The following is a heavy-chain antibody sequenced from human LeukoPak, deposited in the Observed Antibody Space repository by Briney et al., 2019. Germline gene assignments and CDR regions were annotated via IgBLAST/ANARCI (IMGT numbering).Heavy chain of an antibody. Sequence: PGGSLRLSCAASGFTFSSYSMNWVRQAPGKGLEWVSSISSSSSYIYYVDSVEGRFTISRDNAKNSLYLQMNSLRAEDTAVYYCARDGGRAVAGKNYYYYYYMDVWGKGTTVTVSS. J-gene: IGHJ6*03. CDR3: ARDGGRAVAGKNYYYYYYMDV. CDR1: GFTFSSYS. V-gene: IGHV3-21*01. CDR2: ISSSSSYI. D-gene: IGHD6-19*01.